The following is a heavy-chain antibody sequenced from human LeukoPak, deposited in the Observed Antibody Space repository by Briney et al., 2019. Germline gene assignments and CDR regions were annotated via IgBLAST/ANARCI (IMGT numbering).Heavy chain of an antibody. CDR2: MNPNSGNT. J-gene: IGHJ4*02. CDR1: GYTFTSYD. D-gene: IGHD4-11*01. V-gene: IGHV1-8*03. Sequence: ASVKVSCKASGYTFTSYDINWVRQATGLGLEWMGWMNPNSGNTGYAQKFQGRVTITRNTSISTAYMELSSLRSDDTAVYYCARDQDYRNYVAEYWGQGTLVTVSS. CDR3: ARDQDYRNYVAEY.